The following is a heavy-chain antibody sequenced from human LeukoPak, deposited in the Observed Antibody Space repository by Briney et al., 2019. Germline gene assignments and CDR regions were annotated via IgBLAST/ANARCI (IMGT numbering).Heavy chain of an antibody. CDR3: AKNLGTTVPYQRPFDY. CDR1: GFTFSAYA. Sequence: GGSLRLSCEASGFTFSAYAMTWVRQAPGKGLEWVSSIGSDNKPHYSESVKGRFAISRDNSKNTLYLQMDSLRVEDTAVYYCAKNLGTTVPYQRPFDYWGQGTLVTVSS. D-gene: IGHD4-17*01. CDR2: IGSDNKP. V-gene: IGHV3-23*05. J-gene: IGHJ4*02.